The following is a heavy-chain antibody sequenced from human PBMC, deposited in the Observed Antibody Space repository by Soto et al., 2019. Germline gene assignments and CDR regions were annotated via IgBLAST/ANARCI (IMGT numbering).Heavy chain of an antibody. Sequence: SETLSLTCTVSCGSIRSYYWSWIRQPPGKGLEWIGYIYYSGSTNYNPSLKSRVTISVDTSKNQFSLKLSSVTAADTAVYYCARDNGYSYGYTLDHWGQGTLVTVS. CDR1: CGSIRSYY. D-gene: IGHD5-18*01. CDR2: IYYSGST. CDR3: ARDNGYSYGYTLDH. J-gene: IGHJ4*02. V-gene: IGHV4-59*01.